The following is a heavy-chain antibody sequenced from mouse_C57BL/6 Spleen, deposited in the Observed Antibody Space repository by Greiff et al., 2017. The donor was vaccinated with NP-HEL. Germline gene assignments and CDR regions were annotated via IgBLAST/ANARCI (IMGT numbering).Heavy chain of an antibody. Sequence: QVQLKQPGAELVRPGSSVKLSCKASGYTFTSYWMHWVKQRPIQGLEWIGNIDPSDSETHYNQKFKDKATLTVDKSSSTAYMQLSSLTSEDSAVYYCARGGYDYYYAMDYWGQGTSVTVSS. CDR1: GYTFTSYW. D-gene: IGHD2-2*01. V-gene: IGHV1-52*01. CDR2: IDPSDSET. CDR3: ARGGYDYYYAMDY. J-gene: IGHJ4*01.